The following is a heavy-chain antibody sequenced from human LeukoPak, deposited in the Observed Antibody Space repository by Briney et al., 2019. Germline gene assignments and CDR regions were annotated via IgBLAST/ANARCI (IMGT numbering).Heavy chain of an antibody. CDR2: ISSSSSYI. V-gene: IGHV3-21*01. Sequence: GGSLRLSCAASGFTFSSYSMNWVRQAPGKGLEWVSSISSSSSYIYYADSVKGRFTISRDNAKNSLYLQMNSLRAEDTAVYYCARELGDLYSYGYGLIDYWGQGTLVPVSS. J-gene: IGHJ4*02. CDR3: ARELGDLYSYGYGLIDY. D-gene: IGHD5-18*01. CDR1: GFTFSSYS.